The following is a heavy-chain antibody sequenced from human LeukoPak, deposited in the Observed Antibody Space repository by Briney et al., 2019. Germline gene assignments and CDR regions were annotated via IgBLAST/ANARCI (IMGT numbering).Heavy chain of an antibody. CDR2: IRNKANNYGT. Sequence: GGSLRLSCAASGFTFSGSGIAWVRQASGKGLEWVGRIRNKANNYGTAYAVSVKGRFTISRDDSKNTAYLQMSSLKTEDTAVYYCSRPWDSWGQGTLVTVSS. CDR3: SRPWDS. J-gene: IGHJ4*02. V-gene: IGHV3-73*01. CDR1: GFTFSGSG.